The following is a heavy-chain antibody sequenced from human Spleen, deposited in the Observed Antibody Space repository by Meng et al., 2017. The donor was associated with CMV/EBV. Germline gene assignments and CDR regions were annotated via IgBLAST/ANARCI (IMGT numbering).Heavy chain of an antibody. J-gene: IGHJ4*02. CDR2: IVVGSGNT. D-gene: IGHD6-19*01. CDR3: AASAAWGSGWTRPDY. Sequence: SVKVSCKASGFTFTSSAVQWVRQARGQRLEWIGWIVVGSGNTNYAQKFQERVTITRDMSTSTAYMGLSSLRSEDTAVYYCAASAAWGSGWTRPDYWGQGTLVTVSS. CDR1: GFTFTSSA. V-gene: IGHV1-58*01.